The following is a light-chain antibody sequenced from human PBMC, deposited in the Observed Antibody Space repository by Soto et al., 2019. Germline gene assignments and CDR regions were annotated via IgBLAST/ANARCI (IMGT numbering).Light chain of an antibody. Sequence: QSALTQPASVSGSPGQSITISCTGISSDVGGYNYVSWYQQHPGKAPKLMIYDVSNRPSGVSNRFSGSKSGNTASLTISGLQAEDEADYYFSSYTSSSTLVFGTGTKLTVL. CDR2: DVS. V-gene: IGLV2-14*01. CDR3: SSYTSSSTLV. J-gene: IGLJ1*01. CDR1: SSDVGGYNY.